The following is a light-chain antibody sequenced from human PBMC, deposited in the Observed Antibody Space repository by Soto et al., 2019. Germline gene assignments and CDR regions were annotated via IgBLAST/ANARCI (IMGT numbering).Light chain of an antibody. CDR2: EAS. J-gene: IGKJ1*01. Sequence: DIQMTQSPSTLSASVGDRVTITCRASQSISDSLACYQQKPRKAPKLLIYEASNVKSGVPSRISGSGSGTEYTLTISGLQPDDFASYYCQQYNGYWTFGQGTKVEIK. V-gene: IGKV1-5*03. CDR1: QSISDS. CDR3: QQYNGYWT.